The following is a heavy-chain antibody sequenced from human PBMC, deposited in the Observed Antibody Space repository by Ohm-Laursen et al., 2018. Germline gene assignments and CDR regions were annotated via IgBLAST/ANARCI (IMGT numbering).Heavy chain of an antibody. J-gene: IGHJ4*02. D-gene: IGHD4-11*01. V-gene: IGHV1-2*02. Sequence: GASVKVSCKASGYTFTGNYMHWVRQAPGEGLEWLGWINPSSGGTNYAQKFQGRVTMTRDTSINTAYMELSRLTSDDAAVYYCARDGVGVTTCEYWGQGTQVTVSS. CDR2: INPSSGGT. CDR3: ARDGVGVTTCEY. CDR1: GYTFTGNY.